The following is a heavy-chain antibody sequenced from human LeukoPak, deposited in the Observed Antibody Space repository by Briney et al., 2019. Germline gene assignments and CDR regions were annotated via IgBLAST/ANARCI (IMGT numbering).Heavy chain of an antibody. V-gene: IGHV3-23*01. Sequence: GGSLRLSCAASGFTFSSYGMHWVRQAPGKGLGWVSAMIRSDEGRYYAASVRGRCTISRDTSRSTLYLQMNRLRAEDAAVYYCAKAPVTSCRGAFCYPFDHWGQGTLVTVSS. CDR3: AKAPVTSCRGAFCYPFDH. J-gene: IGHJ4*02. D-gene: IGHD2-15*01. CDR2: MIRSDEGR. CDR1: GFTFSSYG.